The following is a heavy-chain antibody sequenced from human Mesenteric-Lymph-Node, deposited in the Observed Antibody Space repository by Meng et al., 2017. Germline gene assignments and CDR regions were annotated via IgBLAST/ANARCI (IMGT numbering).Heavy chain of an antibody. J-gene: IGHJ5*02. CDR1: GGSISTYY. CDR2: IFYSGST. D-gene: IGHD3-10*01. CDR3: ARHLYIMIRGYGFDP. Sequence: VQLQEPGPGLVNPSEHLSLPCTVSGGSISTYYWSWIRQPPGKGLEWIGYIFYSGSTNYNPSLKSRVTISVDTSKNQFSLKLTSVTAADTAVYYCARHLYIMIRGYGFDPWGQGTLVTVSS. V-gene: IGHV4-59*08.